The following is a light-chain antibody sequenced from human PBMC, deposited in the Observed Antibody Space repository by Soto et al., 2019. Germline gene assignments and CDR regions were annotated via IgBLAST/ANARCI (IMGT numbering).Light chain of an antibody. J-gene: IGKJ4*01. CDR1: QSVSNNY. V-gene: IGKV3D-20*02. CDR2: GAS. CDR3: QQHIGWPLT. Sequence: EIVLTQSPATLSLSPGDRATLSCGASQSVSNNYLAWYQQKPGQAPRLLIYGASSRATGIPARFSGSGSGTDFTLTISSLEPEDFAVYYCQQHIGWPLTFGGGTKVDIK.